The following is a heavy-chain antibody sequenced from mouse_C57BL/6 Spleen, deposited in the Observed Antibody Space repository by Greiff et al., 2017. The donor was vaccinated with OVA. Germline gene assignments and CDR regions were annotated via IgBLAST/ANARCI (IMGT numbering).Heavy chain of an antibody. CDR3: ARSGGSSYGYAMDY. J-gene: IGHJ4*01. Sequence: LVESGPELAKPGASVKISCKASGYSFTDYNMNWVKQSTGKSLEWIGVINPNYGTTSYNQKFKGKATLTVDQSSSTAYMQLSSLTSEDSAVYYCARSGGSSYGYAMDYWGQGTSVTVSS. V-gene: IGHV1-39*01. CDR2: INPNYGTT. D-gene: IGHD1-1*01. CDR1: GYSFTDYN.